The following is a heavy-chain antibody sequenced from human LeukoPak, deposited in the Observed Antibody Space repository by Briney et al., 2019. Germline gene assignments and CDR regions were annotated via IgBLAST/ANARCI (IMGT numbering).Heavy chain of an antibody. V-gene: IGHV3-33*07. CDR1: GFTFINYG. Sequence: GTSLRLSCAASGFTFINYGMYWIRKAPGKGQEWVAIVWYDGNNKYYADSVQGRFTISRDNSRNTLFLQMDSLRVEDTGLYYCARDPDRSGFDYWGQGTLVTVSS. CDR2: VWYDGNNK. J-gene: IGHJ4*02. D-gene: IGHD1-14*01. CDR3: ARDPDRSGFDY.